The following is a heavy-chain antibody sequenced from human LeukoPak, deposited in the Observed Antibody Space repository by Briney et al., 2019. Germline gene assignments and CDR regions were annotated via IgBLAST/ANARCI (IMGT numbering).Heavy chain of an antibody. J-gene: IGHJ3*02. CDR1: GFTFSSYG. V-gene: IGHV3-33*01. Sequence: GRSLRLSCAASGFTFSSYGMHWVRQAPGKGLEWVAVIWYDGTNTYYADSVKGRFTISRDNSKNTLYLQMNSLRAEDAAVYYCARDFCSGGSCYPDAFDIWGQGTMVTVSS. CDR3: ARDFCSGGSCYPDAFDI. CDR2: IWYDGTNT. D-gene: IGHD2-15*01.